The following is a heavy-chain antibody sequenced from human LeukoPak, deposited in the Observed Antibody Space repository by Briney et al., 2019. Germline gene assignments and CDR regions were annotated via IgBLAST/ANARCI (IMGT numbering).Heavy chain of an antibody. D-gene: IGHD2-21*02. J-gene: IGHJ4*02. Sequence: ASVKVSCKASGYTFTSYDINWVRQATGQGFEWMGWMNPNSGNTGYAQKFQGRVTMTRNTSISTAYMELSSLRSEDTAVYYCAREVAYCGGDCYSCDYWGQGTLVTVSS. CDR1: GYTFTSYD. V-gene: IGHV1-8*01. CDR2: MNPNSGNT. CDR3: AREVAYCGGDCYSCDY.